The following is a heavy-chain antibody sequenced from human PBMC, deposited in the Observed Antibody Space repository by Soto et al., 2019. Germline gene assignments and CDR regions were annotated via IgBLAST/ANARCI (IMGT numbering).Heavy chain of an antibody. Sequence: GSLRLSCAASGFTFSSYGMHWVRQAPGKGLEWVAVISYDGSNKYYADSVKGRFTISRDNSKNTLYLQMNSLRAEDTAVYYCAKFYDSSGYARAFDIWAKGQWSPSPQ. CDR1: GFTFSSYG. CDR3: AKFYDSSGYARAFDI. V-gene: IGHV3-30*18. D-gene: IGHD3-22*01. J-gene: IGHJ3*02. CDR2: ISYDGSNK.